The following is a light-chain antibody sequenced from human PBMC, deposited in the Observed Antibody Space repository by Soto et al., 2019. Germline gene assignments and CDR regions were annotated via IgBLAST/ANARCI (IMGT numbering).Light chain of an antibody. CDR2: DVS. V-gene: IGLV2-14*01. J-gene: IGLJ2*01. CDR3: SSHTSSSTLV. Sequence: QPVLTQPASVSGSPGQSITISCTGTSSDVGGYNFVSWYQQRPGKAPKLMIYDVSNRPSGFSNRFSGSKSGNTASLTISGLQAEDEADYYCSSHTSSSTLVFGGGTQLTVL. CDR1: SSDVGGYNF.